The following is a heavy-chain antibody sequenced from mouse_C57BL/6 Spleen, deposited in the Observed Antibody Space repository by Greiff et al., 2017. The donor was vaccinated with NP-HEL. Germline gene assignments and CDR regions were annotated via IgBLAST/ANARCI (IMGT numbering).Heavy chain of an antibody. CDR3: ARWDTTAWYFDV. CDR2: IYPGDGDT. V-gene: IGHV1-80*01. CDR1: GYAFSSYW. D-gene: IGHD1-2*01. Sequence: QVQLKQSGAELVKPGASVKISCKASGYAFSSYWMNWVKQRPGKGLEWIGQIYPGDGDTNYNGKFKGKATLTADKSSSTAYMQLSSLTSEDSAVYFCARWDTTAWYFDVWGTGTTVTVSS. J-gene: IGHJ1*03.